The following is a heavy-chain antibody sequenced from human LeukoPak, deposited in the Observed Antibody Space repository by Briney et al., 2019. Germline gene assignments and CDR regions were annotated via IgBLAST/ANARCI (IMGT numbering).Heavy chain of an antibody. D-gene: IGHD1-26*01. Sequence: ASVKVSCKASGFTFTSYGISWVRQAPGQGLEWMGWISAYNGKTNYALKLQGRVTMTTDTSTSTAYMDLRSLRSDDTAVYYCARGGALTSFDSWGQGTLITVSS. J-gene: IGHJ4*02. CDR1: GFTFTSYG. CDR2: ISAYNGKT. CDR3: ARGGALTSFDS. V-gene: IGHV1-18*01.